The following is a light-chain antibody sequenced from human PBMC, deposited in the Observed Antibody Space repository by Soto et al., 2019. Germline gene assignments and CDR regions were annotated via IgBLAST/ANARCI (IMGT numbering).Light chain of an antibody. CDR3: SSYAASNNFYFV. Sequence: QSVLTQPPSASGSPGQSVTISCTGTSSDVGGYNYVSWYQQYPGRAPKLMIYEVTKRPSGVPDRFSGSKSGNTASLTVSGRQAEDEADDYCSSYAASNNFYFVFGGGTKVTVL. CDR2: EVT. V-gene: IGLV2-8*01. J-gene: IGLJ3*02. CDR1: SSDVGGYNY.